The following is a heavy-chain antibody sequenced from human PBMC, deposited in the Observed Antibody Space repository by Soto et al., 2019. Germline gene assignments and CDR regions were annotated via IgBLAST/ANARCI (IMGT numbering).Heavy chain of an antibody. D-gene: IGHD2-15*01. CDR3: VKVGVRCSGGSCYSGLYTMDV. CDR2: ISSNGGST. CDR1: GITFSSYA. Sequence: PGGSLRLSCAASGITFSSYAMHWVRQAPGKGLEYVSAISSNGGSTYYADSVKDRFTISRDNSKNTLYLQMSSLRAEDTAVYYCVKVGVRCSGGSCYSGLYTMDVWGQGTTVTVSS. J-gene: IGHJ6*02. V-gene: IGHV3-64D*06.